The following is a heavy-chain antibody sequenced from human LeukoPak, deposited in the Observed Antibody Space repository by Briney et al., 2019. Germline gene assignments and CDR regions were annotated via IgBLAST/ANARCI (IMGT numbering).Heavy chain of an antibody. CDR3: ATSVVPAAIEVHYYYYGMDV. Sequence: GESLKISCKGSGYSFTSYWISWVRQVPGKGLEWMGRLDPSDSYTNYSPSFQGHVTISADKSISTAYLQWSSLKASDTAMYYCATSVVPAAIEVHYYYYGMDVWGQGTTVTVSS. D-gene: IGHD2-2*02. V-gene: IGHV5-10-1*01. CDR2: LDPSDSYT. CDR1: GYSFTSYW. J-gene: IGHJ6*02.